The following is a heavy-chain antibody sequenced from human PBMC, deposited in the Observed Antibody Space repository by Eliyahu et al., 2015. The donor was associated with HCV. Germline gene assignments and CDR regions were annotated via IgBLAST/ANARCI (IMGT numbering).Heavy chain of an antibody. CDR3: ARDSYTVEKWEFDY. CDR1: GFTFXSYA. V-gene: IGHV3-30-3*01. J-gene: IGHJ4*02. CDR2: ISYDGSNK. Sequence: QVQLVESGGGVVQPGRSLRLSCAAXGFTFXSYAMHWVRQAPGKGLEGVAVISYDGSNKYYADSVKGRFTISRDNSKNTLYLQMNSLRAEDTAVYYCARDSYTVEKWEFDYWGQGTLVTVSS. D-gene: IGHD4-23*01.